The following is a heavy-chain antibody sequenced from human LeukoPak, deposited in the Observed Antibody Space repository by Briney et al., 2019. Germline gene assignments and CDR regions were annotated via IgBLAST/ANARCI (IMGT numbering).Heavy chain of an antibody. V-gene: IGHV4-30-2*01. CDR1: GGSISSGGYS. J-gene: IGHJ4*02. D-gene: IGHD2-15*01. Sequence: SETLSLTCAVSGGSISSGGYSWSWIRQPPGKGLEWIGYIYHSGSTYYNPSLKSRVTISVDRSKNQFSLKLCSVTAADTAVYYCARGGGLLLLDYWGQGTLVTVSS. CDR2: IYHSGST. CDR3: ARGGGLLLLDY.